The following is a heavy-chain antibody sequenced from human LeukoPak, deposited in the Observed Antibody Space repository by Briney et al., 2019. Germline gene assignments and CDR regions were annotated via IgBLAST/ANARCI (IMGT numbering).Heavy chain of an antibody. CDR3: ARVPRGNYDACDI. Sequence: PSETLSLTCTVSGGSISSYYWSWIRQPPGKGLEWIGYIYYSGSTNYNPSLKSRVTISVDTSKNQFSLKLSSVTAADTAVYYCARVPRGNYDACDIWGQGTMVTVSS. V-gene: IGHV4-59*01. D-gene: IGHD4-11*01. CDR1: GGSISSYY. J-gene: IGHJ3*02. CDR2: IYYSGST.